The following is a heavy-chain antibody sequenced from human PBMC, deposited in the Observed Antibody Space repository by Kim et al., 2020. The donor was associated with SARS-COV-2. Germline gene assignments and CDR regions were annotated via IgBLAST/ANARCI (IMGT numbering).Heavy chain of an antibody. V-gene: IGHV1-8*01. CDR2: MNPNSGNT. Sequence: ASVKVSCKASGYTFTSYDINWVRQATGQGLEWMGWMNPNSGNTGYAQKFQGRVTMTRNTSISTAYMELSSLRSEDTAVYYCARGLRCSSTSCYTGIYYYYMDVWGKGTPVTVSS. CDR3: ARGLRCSSTSCYTGIYYYYMDV. D-gene: IGHD2-2*02. J-gene: IGHJ6*03. CDR1: GYTFTSYD.